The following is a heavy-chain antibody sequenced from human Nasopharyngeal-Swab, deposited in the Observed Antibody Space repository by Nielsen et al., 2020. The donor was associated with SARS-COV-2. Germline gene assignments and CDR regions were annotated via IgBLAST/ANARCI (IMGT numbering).Heavy chain of an antibody. CDR2: ISSSSSYI. D-gene: IGHD1-26*01. CDR1: GFTFSSYS. CDR3: ARTIIVRATEDAFDI. J-gene: IGHJ3*02. Sequence: GGSLRLSCAASGFTFSSYSMNWVRQAPGKGLEWVSSISSSSSYIYYADSVKGRFTISRDNAKNSLYLQMNSLRAEDTAVYYCARTIIVRATEDAFDIWGQGTMVTVSS. V-gene: IGHV3-21*01.